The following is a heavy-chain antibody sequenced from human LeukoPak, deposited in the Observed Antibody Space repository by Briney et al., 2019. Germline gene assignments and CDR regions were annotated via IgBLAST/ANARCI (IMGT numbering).Heavy chain of an antibody. CDR1: GFTVSSNY. Sequence: PGGTLRLSCAASGFTVSSNYMSWVRQAPGKGLEWVSVIYSGGSTYYADSVKGRFTISRDNSKNTLYLQMNSLRAEDTAVYYCARNNVEMATIGDYWGQGTLVTVSS. CDR2: IYSGGST. CDR3: ARNNVEMATIGDY. J-gene: IGHJ4*02. V-gene: IGHV3-66*01. D-gene: IGHD5-24*01.